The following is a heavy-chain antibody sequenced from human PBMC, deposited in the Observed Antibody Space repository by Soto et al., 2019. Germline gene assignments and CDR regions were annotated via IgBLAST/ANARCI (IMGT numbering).Heavy chain of an antibody. CDR3: AGVHCSTTTCHVQAFDS. CDR2: ISSGGDSS. V-gene: IGHV3-48*03. J-gene: IGHJ4*02. CDR1: GFTFRSYE. D-gene: IGHD2-2*01. Sequence: EVQLVESGGGLAQPGGSVRLSCAASGFTFRSYEMNWVRQAPGKTLEWVSYISSGGDSSYYADSVKGRFTISRDNAKNSLYLQMNSLRVEDTAVYYCAGVHCSTTTCHVQAFDSWGQGTLVTVSS.